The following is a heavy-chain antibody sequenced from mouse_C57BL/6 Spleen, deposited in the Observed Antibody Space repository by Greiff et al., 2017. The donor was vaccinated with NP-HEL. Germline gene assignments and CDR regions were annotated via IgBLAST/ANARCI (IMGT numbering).Heavy chain of an antibody. CDR1: GYTFTSYW. CDR2: IDPSDSET. D-gene: IGHD1-1*01. Sequence: VQLQQPGAELVRPGSSVKLSCKASGYTFTSYWMHWVKQRPIQGLEWIGNIDPSDSETHYNQKFKDKATLTVDKSSSTAYMQLSSLTSEDSAVYYWAMITTVVASNFDYWGQGTTLTVSS. CDR3: AMITTVVASNFDY. V-gene: IGHV1-52*01. J-gene: IGHJ2*01.